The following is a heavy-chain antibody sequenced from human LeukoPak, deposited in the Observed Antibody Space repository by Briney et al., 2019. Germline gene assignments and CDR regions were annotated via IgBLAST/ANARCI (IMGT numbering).Heavy chain of an antibody. V-gene: IGHV1-24*01. CDR1: GYTLTELS. D-gene: IGHD6-13*01. Sequence: ASVKVSCKVSGYTLTELSMHWVRQAPGKGLEWMGGFDPKDGETIYAQKFQGRVTLTEDTSADTTYMELSSLRSEDTAVYYCATGGVFSTWIEEDYWGQGTLVTVSS. CDR2: FDPKDGET. CDR3: ATGGVFSTWIEEDY. J-gene: IGHJ4*02.